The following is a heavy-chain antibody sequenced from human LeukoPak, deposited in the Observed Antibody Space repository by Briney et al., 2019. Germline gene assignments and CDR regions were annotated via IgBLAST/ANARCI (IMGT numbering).Heavy chain of an antibody. CDR1: GFTVSINY. J-gene: IGHJ6*02. Sequence: GGSLRLSCAASGFTVSINYMSWVRQAPGKGLEWVSVIYSGGSTYYADSVKGRFTISRDNSKNTLYLQMNSLRAEDTAVYYCATTPLLDLASSWYFGVRYYYGMDVWGQGTTVTVSS. CDR3: ATTPLLDLASSWYFGVRYYYGMDV. D-gene: IGHD6-13*01. V-gene: IGHV3-53*01. CDR2: IYSGGST.